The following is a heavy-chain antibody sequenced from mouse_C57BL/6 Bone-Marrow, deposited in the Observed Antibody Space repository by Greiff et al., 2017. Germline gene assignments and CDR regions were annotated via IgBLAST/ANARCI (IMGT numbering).Heavy chain of an antibody. CDR3: ARRGVIYAMDY. D-gene: IGHD2-2*01. CDR1: GFTFSSYG. J-gene: IGHJ4*01. CDR2: ISSGGSYT. Sequence: DVMLVESGGDLVKPGGSLKLSWAASGFTFSSYGMSWVRQTPDKRLEWVATISSGGSYTYYPDSVKGRFTISRDNAKNTLYLQMSSLKSEDTAMYYCARRGVIYAMDYWGQGTSVTVSS. V-gene: IGHV5-6*02.